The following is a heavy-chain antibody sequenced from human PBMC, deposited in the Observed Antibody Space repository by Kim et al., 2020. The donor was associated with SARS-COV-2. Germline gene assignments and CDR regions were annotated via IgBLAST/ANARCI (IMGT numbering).Heavy chain of an antibody. CDR1: GFTFTNYA. J-gene: IGHJ6*02. CDR2: VNGGGGST. D-gene: IGHD3-10*01. CDR3: ATGSGFDYYSGMDV. Sequence: GGSLRLSCAASGFTFTNYAMNWVRQAPGMGLEWVSAVNGGGGSTYHADSVKGRFTISTDKSKDTLYLQMNNLRSEDTAVYYCATGSGFDYYSGMDVWG. V-gene: IGHV3-23*01.